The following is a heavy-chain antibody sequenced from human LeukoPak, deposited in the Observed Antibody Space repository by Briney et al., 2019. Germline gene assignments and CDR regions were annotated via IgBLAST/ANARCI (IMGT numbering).Heavy chain of an antibody. J-gene: IGHJ4*02. Sequence: SETPSLTCTVSGGSISSSSYYWGWIRQPPGKGLEWIGSIYYSGSTYYNPSLKSRVTISVDTSKNQFSLKLSSVTAADTAVYYCARLVVGDYWGQGTLVTVSS. CDR3: ARLVVGDY. CDR2: IYYSGST. V-gene: IGHV4-39*01. D-gene: IGHD1-26*01. CDR1: GGSISSSSYY.